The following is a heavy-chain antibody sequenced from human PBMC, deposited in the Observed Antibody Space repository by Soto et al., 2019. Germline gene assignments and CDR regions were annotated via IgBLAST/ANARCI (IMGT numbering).Heavy chain of an antibody. D-gene: IGHD6-19*01. CDR3: VRDQQWLLPVPLHFDH. Sequence: ASVKVSCKASGFTFSDYGFSWVRQAPGRGLEWMGWISAFNGETNYTQRSEGRVAMTTDAATTTAYMELRSLTVDDTAVYYCVRDQQWLLPVPLHFDHWGQGTVVTVSS. CDR2: ISAFNGET. J-gene: IGHJ4*02. CDR1: GFTFSDYG. V-gene: IGHV1-18*01.